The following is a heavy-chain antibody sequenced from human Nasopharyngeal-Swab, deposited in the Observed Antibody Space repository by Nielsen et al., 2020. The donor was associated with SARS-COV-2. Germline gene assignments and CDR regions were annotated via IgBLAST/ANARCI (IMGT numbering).Heavy chain of an antibody. J-gene: IGHJ4*02. Sequence: GESLKISCAASGFTFSSYGMHWVRQAPGKGLEWVAVIWYDGRNKYYADSVKGRFTISRDNSKNTLYLQMNSLRAEDTAVYYCARGVPAAAFDYWGQGTLVTVSS. CDR3: ARGVPAAAFDY. V-gene: IGHV3-33*01. CDR2: IWYDGRNK. CDR1: GFTFSSYG. D-gene: IGHD2-2*01.